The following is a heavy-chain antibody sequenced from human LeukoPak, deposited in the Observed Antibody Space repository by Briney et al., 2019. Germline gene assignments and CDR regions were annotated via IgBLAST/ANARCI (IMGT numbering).Heavy chain of an antibody. J-gene: IGHJ4*02. CDR3: ARDYRDVLLWFGELSK. V-gene: IGHV1-18*01. Sequence: ASVKVSCKASGYTFTSYGISWVRQAPGQGLEWMGWISGYNGKTNYAQKLQGRVTMTIDTSTSTAYMELRSLRSDDTAVYYCARDYRDVLLWFGELSKWGQGTLVTVSS. CDR1: GYTFTSYG. D-gene: IGHD3-10*01. CDR2: ISGYNGKT.